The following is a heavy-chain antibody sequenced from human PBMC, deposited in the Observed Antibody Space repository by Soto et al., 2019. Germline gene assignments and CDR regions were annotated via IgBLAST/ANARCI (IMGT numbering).Heavy chain of an antibody. Sequence: SETLSLTCTVSGGSISSSSYCWAWIRQPPGKGLEWIGTLYYSGSTYYNPTLKSRVTISADTPKRHFSPKLTSVTAADTALYYRPSLFYYDASGFYHSFDYGGQGTAVTVAS. D-gene: IGHD3-22*01. J-gene: IGHJ4*02. V-gene: IGHV4-39*02. CDR3: PSLFYYDASGFYHSFDY. CDR1: GGSISSSSYC. CDR2: LYYSGST.